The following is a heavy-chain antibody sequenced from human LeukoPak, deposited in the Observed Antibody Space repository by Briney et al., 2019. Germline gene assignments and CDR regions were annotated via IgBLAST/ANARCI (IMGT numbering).Heavy chain of an antibody. Sequence: GGSLRLSCAASGFTFSSYSMNWVRQAPGKGLEWLSYISSSSSTIYYADSVKGRFTISRDNAKNSLYLQMNSLRAEDTAVYYCARDQGGCSSTSCSVYFDYWGQGTLVTVSS. CDR2: ISSSSSTI. CDR1: GFTFSSYS. J-gene: IGHJ4*02. D-gene: IGHD2-2*01. V-gene: IGHV3-48*01. CDR3: ARDQGGCSSTSCSVYFDY.